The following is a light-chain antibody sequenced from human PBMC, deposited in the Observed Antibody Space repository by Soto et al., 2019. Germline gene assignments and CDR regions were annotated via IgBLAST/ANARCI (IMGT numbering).Light chain of an antibody. Sequence: EIVMTQSPATLSVSPLERATLSCRASQSVSSNLAWYQQKPGQAPRLLIYGASTRATGIPARFSGSGSGTEFTLTISSLQSEDFAVYYCQQYNNWPITFGPVTKVAMK. J-gene: IGKJ3*01. CDR2: GAS. CDR1: QSVSSN. V-gene: IGKV3-15*01. CDR3: QQYNNWPIT.